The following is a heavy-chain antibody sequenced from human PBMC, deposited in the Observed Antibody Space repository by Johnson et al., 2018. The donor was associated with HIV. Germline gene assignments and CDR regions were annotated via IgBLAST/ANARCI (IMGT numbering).Heavy chain of an antibody. Sequence: QVKLVESGGGVVQPGRSLRLSCAASGFTFSSYGMHWVRQAPGKGLEWVAVISYDGSNKYYADSVKGRFTISRDNSKNTLYLQMNSLRAEDTAVYYCAVWELGLGIDFDIWGQGTMVTVSS. D-gene: IGHD1-26*01. CDR1: GFTFSSYG. J-gene: IGHJ3*02. CDR3: AVWELGLGIDFDI. CDR2: ISYDGSNK. V-gene: IGHV3-30*19.